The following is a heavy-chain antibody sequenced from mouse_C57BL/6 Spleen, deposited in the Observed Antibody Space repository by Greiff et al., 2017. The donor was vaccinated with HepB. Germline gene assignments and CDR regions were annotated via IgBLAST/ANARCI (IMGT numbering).Heavy chain of an antibody. CDR1: GYTITDSY. Sequence: VQLQQSGPELVKPGASVKISCKASGYTITDSYMNWVKQSHGKSLEWIGDINPNNGGTNYNQKFQGKATMTVDKSSSTAYMELRSLTSEDSAVYYCARALYAMDYWGQGTSVTVSS. J-gene: IGHJ4*01. V-gene: IGHV1-26*01. CDR2: INPNNGGT. CDR3: ARALYAMDY.